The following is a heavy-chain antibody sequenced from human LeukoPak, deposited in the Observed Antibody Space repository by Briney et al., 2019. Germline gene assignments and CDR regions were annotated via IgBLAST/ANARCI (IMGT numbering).Heavy chain of an antibody. CDR2: IYYNGST. CDR1: GGSISSSSYY. J-gene: IGHJ4*02. Sequence: SETLSLTCTVSGGSISSSSYYWGWIRQPPGKGLEWIGSIYYNGSTYYNPSLKSRVTISVDTSKNQFSLKLSSVTAADTAVYYCATTYSSSSYFDYWGQGTLVTVSS. V-gene: IGHV4-39*07. D-gene: IGHD6-6*01. CDR3: ATTYSSSSYFDY.